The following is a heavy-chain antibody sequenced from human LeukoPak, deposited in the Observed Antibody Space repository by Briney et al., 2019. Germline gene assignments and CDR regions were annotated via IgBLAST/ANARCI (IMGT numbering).Heavy chain of an antibody. CDR3: ASLSSYWLLGY. CDR1: GIPFTRVW. J-gene: IGHJ4*02. CDR2: IKSKTVGGTT. Sequence: PGGSPRLSCAPSGIPFTRVWMSCVPGAPGKGLEWVGRIKSKTVGGTTDYTAPVKGRFPISRDDSRNTLYLEMNSLKTEYTAVYYCASLSSYWLLGYWGEGALVTVSS. D-gene: IGHD6-19*01. V-gene: IGHV3-15*01.